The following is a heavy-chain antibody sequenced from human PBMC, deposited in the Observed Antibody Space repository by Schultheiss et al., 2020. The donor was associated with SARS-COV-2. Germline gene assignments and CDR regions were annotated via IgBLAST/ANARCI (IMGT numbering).Heavy chain of an antibody. CDR1: GYSFSSYW. J-gene: IGHJ5*02. Sequence: GESLKISCKGSGYSFSSYWIGWVRQMPGKGLEWMGIIYPGNSDTRYSPSFQGQVTISADTSISTAFLQWSSLKASDTAMYYCAGHEDDYDWFDPWGQGTLVTVSS. D-gene: IGHD5-12*01. CDR2: IYPGNSDT. CDR3: AGHEDDYDWFDP. V-gene: IGHV5-51*01.